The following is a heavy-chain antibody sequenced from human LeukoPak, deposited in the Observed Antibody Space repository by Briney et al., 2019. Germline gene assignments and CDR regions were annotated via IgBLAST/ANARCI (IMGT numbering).Heavy chain of an antibody. D-gene: IGHD3-10*01. Sequence: ASVKVSCKASGYTFTGYYMLWVRQAPGQGLEWMGWISPNSGGTHYAQKFQGRVTMTRDTSISTAYLELSRLTSDDTAVYYCARWVGAANWFDPWGQGTLVTVSS. CDR1: GYTFTGYY. CDR3: ARWVGAANWFDP. V-gene: IGHV1-2*02. CDR2: ISPNSGGT. J-gene: IGHJ5*02.